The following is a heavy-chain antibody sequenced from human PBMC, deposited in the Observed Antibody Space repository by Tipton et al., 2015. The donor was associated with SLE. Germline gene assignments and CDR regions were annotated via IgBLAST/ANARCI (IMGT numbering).Heavy chain of an antibody. J-gene: IGHJ4*02. CDR3: VAPGLAVEGTFEGLDY. V-gene: IGHV4-59*05. Sequence: TLSLTCTVSGGSISSYYWSWIRQPPGKGLEWIGSICYAGDTYYNPSLKSRGTISVDTSKNQFSLKLTSVTAEDTAVYYCVAPGLAVEGTFEGLDYWGQGILVTVSS. CDR2: ICYAGDT. D-gene: IGHD6-13*01. CDR1: GGSISSYY.